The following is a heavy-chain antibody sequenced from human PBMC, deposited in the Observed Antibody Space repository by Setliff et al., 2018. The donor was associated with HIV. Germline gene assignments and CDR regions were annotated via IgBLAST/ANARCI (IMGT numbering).Heavy chain of an antibody. CDR3: ARLRYYDILTGYAFDY. D-gene: IGHD3-9*01. V-gene: IGHV4-39*01. J-gene: IGHJ4*02. CDR2: ISYSENI. Sequence: PSETLSLTCTVSGGYISGSSHYWGWIRQPPGKGLEWIGSISYSENIYYNPSIKSRVTISADTSKKQFSLKLGSVTAADTAVYYCARLRYYDILTGYAFDYWGQGTLVTVSS. CDR1: GGYISGSSHY.